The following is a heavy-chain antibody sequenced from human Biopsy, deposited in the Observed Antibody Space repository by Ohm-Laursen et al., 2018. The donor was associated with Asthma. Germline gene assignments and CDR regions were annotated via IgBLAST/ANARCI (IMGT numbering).Heavy chain of an antibody. Sequence: GPSVTVSCKSLGGTFNTYVIGWGRQAPGQGLEGMGGINSVFGTTTYPQKFQDRVTITADDSTSTVYMELSSLRSEDTAVYYCARKAGSCISRTCYSLDFWGQGTLVTVSS. CDR3: ARKAGSCISRTCYSLDF. CDR1: GGTFNTYV. J-gene: IGHJ4*02. CDR2: INSVFGTT. D-gene: IGHD2-2*01. V-gene: IGHV1-69*13.